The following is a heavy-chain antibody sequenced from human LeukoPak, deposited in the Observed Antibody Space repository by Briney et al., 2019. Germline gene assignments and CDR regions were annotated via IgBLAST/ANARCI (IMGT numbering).Heavy chain of an antibody. J-gene: IGHJ4*02. CDR1: GFTFSSYA. V-gene: IGHV3-30*18. Sequence: GGPLRLSCAASGFTFSSYAMSWVRQAPGKGLEWVAVISYDGSNKYYADSVKGRFTISRDNSKNTLYLQMNSLRAEDTAVYYCAKDRYGDYVGYFDYWGQGTLVTVSS. CDR2: ISYDGSNK. D-gene: IGHD4-17*01. CDR3: AKDRYGDYVGYFDY.